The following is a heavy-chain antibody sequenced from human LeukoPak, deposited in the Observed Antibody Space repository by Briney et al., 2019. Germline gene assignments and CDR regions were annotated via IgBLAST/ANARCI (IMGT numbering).Heavy chain of an antibody. J-gene: IGHJ6*02. CDR3: AKDLSPLYYYYGMDV. Sequence: GGSLRLSCAASGFTFSSYAMSWVRQAPGKGLEWVSAISGSGGSTYYADSVKGRFTISRDNSKNTLYLQMNSLRAEDTAVYYCAKDLSPLYYYYGMDVWGQGTAVTVSS. CDR2: ISGSGGST. V-gene: IGHV3-23*01. CDR1: GFTFSSYA.